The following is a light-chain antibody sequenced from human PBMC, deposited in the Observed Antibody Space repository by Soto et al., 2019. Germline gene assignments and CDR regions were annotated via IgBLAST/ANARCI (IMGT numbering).Light chain of an antibody. J-gene: IGKJ1*01. Sequence: EIVMTQSPATLSVSPGERVTLSCRASQSFSSNLAWYQHKPGQAPRLLIYGASTTATDVPPRFSGSGSGTEFTLTIRNLHSEHFAVYYCQQYNNRPRTFGQGTKVDIK. CDR3: QQYNNRPRT. CDR2: GAS. CDR1: QSFSSN. V-gene: IGKV3-15*01.